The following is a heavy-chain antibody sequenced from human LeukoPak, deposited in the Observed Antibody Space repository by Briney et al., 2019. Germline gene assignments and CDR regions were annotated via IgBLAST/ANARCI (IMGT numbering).Heavy chain of an antibody. CDR3: ARGTPPGIAAAGTIDY. J-gene: IGHJ4*02. Sequence: PSETLSLTCTVSGGSISSYYWSWIRRPAGKGLEWIGRIYTSGSTNYNPSLKSRVTMSVDTSKNQFSLKLSSVTAADTAVYYCARGTPPGIAAAGTIDYWGQGTLVTVSS. D-gene: IGHD6-13*01. CDR1: GGSISSYY. V-gene: IGHV4-4*07. CDR2: IYTSGST.